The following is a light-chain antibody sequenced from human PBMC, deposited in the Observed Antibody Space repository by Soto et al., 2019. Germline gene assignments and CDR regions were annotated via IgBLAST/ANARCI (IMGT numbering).Light chain of an antibody. V-gene: IGKV1-5*03. Sequence: DVQMTQSPSTLSASVGDRVTTTCRASQGVNIWMAWYQQKPGRAPKLLIHRASILESGVPSRFSGSGSGTEFTLTISSLQPDDFATYYCQQYNVYWSFGPGTKVDIK. CDR1: QGVNIW. CDR3: QQYNVYWS. J-gene: IGKJ1*01. CDR2: RAS.